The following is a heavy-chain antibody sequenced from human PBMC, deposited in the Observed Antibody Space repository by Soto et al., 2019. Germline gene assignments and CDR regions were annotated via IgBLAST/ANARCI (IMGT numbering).Heavy chain of an antibody. Sequence: QLQLQESGPGLVKPSETLSLTCTVSGGSISSSSYYWGWIRQPPGKGLEWIGSIYYSGSTYYNPSLKSRVTISLDTSKHQFSLKLSSVTAADTAVYYCARHGDLRGYFDYWGQGTLVTVSS. J-gene: IGHJ4*02. V-gene: IGHV4-39*01. CDR1: GGSISSSSYY. CDR3: ARHGDLRGYFDY. CDR2: IYYSGST. D-gene: IGHD3-3*01.